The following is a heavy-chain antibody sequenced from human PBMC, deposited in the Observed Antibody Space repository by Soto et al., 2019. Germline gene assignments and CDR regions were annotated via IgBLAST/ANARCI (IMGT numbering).Heavy chain of an antibody. Sequence: GGSLRLSCAASGLTFSTSAMSWVRQAPGKGLVWVSLISASGRSTDYADSVKGRFTISRDNSKSTLYLQMNSLRADDTAVYYCANDPPSAKPQPDYGMDVWGQGTPVTVSS. CDR2: ISASGRST. V-gene: IGHV3-23*01. CDR1: GLTFSTSA. CDR3: ANDPPSAKPQPDYGMDV. D-gene: IGHD2-2*01. J-gene: IGHJ6*02.